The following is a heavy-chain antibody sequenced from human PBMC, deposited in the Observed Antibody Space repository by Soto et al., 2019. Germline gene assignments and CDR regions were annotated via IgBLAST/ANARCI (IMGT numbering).Heavy chain of an antibody. J-gene: IGHJ4*02. D-gene: IGHD3-22*01. V-gene: IGHV2-5*02. CDR3: ATKTYYYDSSGYYYDY. CDR1: GFSLSTSGVG. CDR2: IYWDDDK. Sequence: QITLKESGPTLVKPTQTLTLTCTFSGFSLSTSGVGVGWIRQPPGKALEWLALIYWDDDKRYSPSLKSRLTITKDTSKNQVVLTMTNMDPVDTATYYCATKTYYYDSSGYYYDYWGQGTLVTISS.